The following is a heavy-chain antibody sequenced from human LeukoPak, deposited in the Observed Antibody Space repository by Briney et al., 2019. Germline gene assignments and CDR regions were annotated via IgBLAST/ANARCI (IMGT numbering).Heavy chain of an antibody. J-gene: IGHJ4*02. CDR2: FGTRSTSI. D-gene: IGHD3-22*01. Sequence: PGGSLRLSCTASGSTFSGYSMNWIRQAPGKGLEWVSSFGTRSTSIYHAGSVKGRFAISRDNAKNSLYLQMNSLRAEDTALYYCARVVSEGFDFWGQGTLVTVSS. V-gene: IGHV3-21*01. CDR3: ARVVSEGFDF. CDR1: GSTFSGYS.